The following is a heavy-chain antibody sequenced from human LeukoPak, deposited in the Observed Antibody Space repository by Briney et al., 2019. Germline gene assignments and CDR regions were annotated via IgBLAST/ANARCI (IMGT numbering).Heavy chain of an antibody. D-gene: IGHD3-22*01. Sequence: SETLSLTCTVSGGSISSYYWSWIRQPPGKGLEWIGYIYYSGSTNYNPSLKSRVTISVDTSKNQFSLKLSSVTAADTAVYYCAREYMEGGLVVVITGYFDYWGQGTLVTVSS. CDR2: IYYSGST. J-gene: IGHJ4*02. CDR3: AREYMEGGLVVVITGYFDY. CDR1: GGSISSYY. V-gene: IGHV4-59*12.